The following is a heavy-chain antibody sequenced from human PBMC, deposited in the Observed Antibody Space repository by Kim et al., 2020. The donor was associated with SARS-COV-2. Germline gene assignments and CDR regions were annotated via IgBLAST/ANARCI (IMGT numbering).Heavy chain of an antibody. CDR3: AKGVTNSGFDY. V-gene: IGHV3-23*01. CDR1: GFTFSTSP. D-gene: IGHD4-17*01. CDR2: ISWDGKRT. Sequence: GGSLRLSCVASGFTFSTSPMGWVRQAPGKGLEWVSRISWDGKRTYYADSVKGRVTISSDNSKNTLYLHMNSLRVDDTAVYYCAKGVTNSGFDYWGQGTQVTVSS. J-gene: IGHJ4*02.